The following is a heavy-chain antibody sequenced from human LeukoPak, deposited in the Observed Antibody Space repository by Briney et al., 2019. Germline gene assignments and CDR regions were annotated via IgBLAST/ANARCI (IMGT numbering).Heavy chain of an antibody. CDR2: IKEDGSEK. Sequence: GGSLRLSCAASGFAFSTYWMTWVRQAPGKGLEWVANIKEDGSEKYYVDSVKGRFTISRDNAKNSLYLQMNSLRAGDTAVYYCVREYFYNSSGHGSFRYWGRGTLVTVSS. CDR1: GFAFSTYW. J-gene: IGHJ4*02. D-gene: IGHD3-22*01. V-gene: IGHV3-7*01. CDR3: VREYFYNSSGHGSFRY.